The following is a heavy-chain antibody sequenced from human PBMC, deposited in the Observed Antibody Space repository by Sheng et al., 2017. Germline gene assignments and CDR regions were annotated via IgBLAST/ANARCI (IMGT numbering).Heavy chain of an antibody. D-gene: IGHD1-26*01. CDR1: GGSISSSSYY. J-gene: IGHJ6*02. V-gene: IGHV4-39*07. CDR2: IYYSGST. Sequence: QLQLQESGPGLVKPSETLSLTCTVSGGSISSSSYYWDWIRQPPGKGLEWIGSIYYSGSTFYNPSLKSRVTISVDTSKNQLSLKLNSVTAADTAMYYCARDRSYSGSYARLDVWGQGDPRVTVSS. CDR3: ARDRSYSGSYARLDV.